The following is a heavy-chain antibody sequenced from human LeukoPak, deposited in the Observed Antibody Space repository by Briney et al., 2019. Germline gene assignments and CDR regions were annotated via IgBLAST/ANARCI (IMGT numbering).Heavy chain of an antibody. CDR1: GFSLSTSGMC. D-gene: IGHD3-10*01. V-gene: IGHV2-70*11. CDR2: IDWDDDK. CDR3: ARIQYGSGSLDY. J-gene: IGHJ4*02. Sequence: SGPALVKPTQTLTLTCTFSGFSLSTSGMCVSWIRQPPGKALEWLARIDWDDDKYYSTSLKTRLTISKDTSKNQVVLTMTNMDPVDTATYYCARIQYGSGSLDYWGQGTLVTVSS.